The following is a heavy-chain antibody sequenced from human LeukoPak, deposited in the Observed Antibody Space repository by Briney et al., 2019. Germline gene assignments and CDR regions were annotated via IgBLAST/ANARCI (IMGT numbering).Heavy chain of an antibody. V-gene: IGHV1-2*02. CDR1: GYPFTGYY. CDR3: ARVGFTTSWSNFDY. J-gene: IGHJ4*02. Sequence: ASVKVSCKASGYPFTGYYLHWVRQAPGQGLEWMGWINPNSGFTNYAQKFQGRVTMASDTSISTAYMELSSLISDDTAVYYCARVGFTTSWSNFDYWGQGTLVTVSS. CDR2: INPNSGFT. D-gene: IGHD2-2*01.